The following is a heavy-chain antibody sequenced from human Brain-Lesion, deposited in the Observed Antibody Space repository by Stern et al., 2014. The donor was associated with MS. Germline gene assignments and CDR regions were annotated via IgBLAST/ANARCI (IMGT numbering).Heavy chain of an antibody. J-gene: IGHJ4*02. D-gene: IGHD3-16*01. CDR2: VYPSGANP. CDR1: GYSFTSDW. Sequence: EVQLVEAGAEVKKPGESLRISCQGSGYSFTSDWISWVRQMPGKGLEWMGRVYPSGANPNYSPSFQGHVTISADKSINTAYLDWRSLKASDTAMYYCARHMGEGLSIDYWGQGTLVTVSS. CDR3: ARHMGEGLSIDY. V-gene: IGHV5-10-1*01.